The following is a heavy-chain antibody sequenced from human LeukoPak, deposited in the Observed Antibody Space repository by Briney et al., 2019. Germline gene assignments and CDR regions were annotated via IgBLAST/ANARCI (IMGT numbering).Heavy chain of an antibody. V-gene: IGHV3-7*01. J-gene: IGHJ6*03. CDR2: IKEDGSEK. CDR3: ARGVYCSSTSCYAEYYYMDV. Sequence: GGSLRLSCAASGFTFSSYWMSWVRQAPGKGLEWVANIKEDGSEKYYVDSVKGRFTISRDNAKNSLYPQMNYVRVEDTAAYYCARGVYCSSTSCYAEYYYMDVWGKGTTVTVSS. CDR1: GFTFSSYW. D-gene: IGHD2-2*01.